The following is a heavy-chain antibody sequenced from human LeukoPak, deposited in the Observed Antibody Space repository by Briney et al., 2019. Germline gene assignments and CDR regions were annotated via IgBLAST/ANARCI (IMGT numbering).Heavy chain of an antibody. D-gene: IGHD3-3*01. CDR1: GFTFSSYS. J-gene: IGHJ4*02. CDR2: ISGSGGST. Sequence: TGGSLRLSCAASGFTFSSYSMNWVRQAPGKGLEWVSAISGSGGSTYYADSVKGRFTISRDNSKNTLYLQMNSLRAEDTAVYYCAKDLSYDFWSGYYLHYNDYWGQGTLVTVSS. CDR3: AKDLSYDFWSGYYLHYNDY. V-gene: IGHV3-23*01.